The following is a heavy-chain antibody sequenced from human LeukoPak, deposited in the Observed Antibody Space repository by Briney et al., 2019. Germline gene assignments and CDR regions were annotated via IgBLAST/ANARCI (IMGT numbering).Heavy chain of an antibody. D-gene: IGHD6-13*01. CDR1: GYTFTGYY. J-gene: IGHJ1*01. CDR3: AREYSSSWYGNAEYFQH. V-gene: IGHV1-2*04. CDR2: INPNSGGT. Sequence: ASVKVSCKASGYTFTGYYMHWVRQAPGQGLEWMGWINPNSGGTNYAQKFQGWVTMTRDTSISTAYMELSRLRSDDTAVYYCAREYSSSWYGNAEYFQHWGQGTLVTVSS.